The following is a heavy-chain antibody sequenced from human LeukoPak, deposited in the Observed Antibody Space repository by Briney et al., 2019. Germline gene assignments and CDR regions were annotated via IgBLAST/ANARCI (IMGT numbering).Heavy chain of an antibody. CDR3: ARVLTGTTSLRPHDAFDI. D-gene: IGHD1-7*01. J-gene: IGHJ3*02. CDR2: INPNSGGT. V-gene: IGHV1-2*02. CDR1: GYTFTGYY. Sequence: GASVKVSCKASGYTFTGYYMHWVRQAPGQGLEWMGWINPNSGGTNYAQKFQGSVTMTRDTSISTAYMELSRLRSDDTAVYYCARVLTGTTSLRPHDAFDIWGQGTMVTVSS.